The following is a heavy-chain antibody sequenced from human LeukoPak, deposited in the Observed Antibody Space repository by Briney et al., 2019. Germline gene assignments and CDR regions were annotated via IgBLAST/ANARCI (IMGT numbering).Heavy chain of an antibody. CDR2: ISYDGSNK. J-gene: IGHJ4*02. D-gene: IGHD3-16*01. V-gene: IGHV3-30-3*01. CDR1: GFTFSSYA. CDR3: AGLRDYFDY. Sequence: PGGSLRLSCAASGFTFSSYAMHWVRQAPGKGLEWVAVISYDGSNKYYADSVKGRFTISRDNSKNTLYLQMNSLRAEDTAVYYCAGLRDYFDYWGQGTLVTVSS.